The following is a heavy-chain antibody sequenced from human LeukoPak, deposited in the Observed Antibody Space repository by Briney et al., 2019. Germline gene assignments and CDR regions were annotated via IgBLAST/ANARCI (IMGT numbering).Heavy chain of an antibody. CDR3: ARFLAGWFDP. J-gene: IGHJ5*02. Sequence: PSETLSLTCTVSGGSISSSSYYWGWIRQPPGKGLEWIGSIYYSGSTYYNPSLKSRVTMSVDTSKNQFSLKLSSVTAADTAVYYCARFLAGWFDPWGQGTLVTVSS. CDR2: IYYSGST. V-gene: IGHV4-39*07. CDR1: GGSISSSSYY. D-gene: IGHD2/OR15-2a*01.